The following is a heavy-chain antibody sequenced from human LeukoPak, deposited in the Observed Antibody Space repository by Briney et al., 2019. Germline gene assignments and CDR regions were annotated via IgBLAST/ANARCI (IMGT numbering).Heavy chain of an antibody. V-gene: IGHV4-59*01. CDR3: AKARGEQNGGSNY. CDR2: IYHSGST. D-gene: IGHD2-15*01. J-gene: IGHJ4*02. Sequence: PSETLSLTCTVSGGSISTYYWNWIRQPPGKGLEWIGYIYHSGSTNYNPSLQSRVTISVDTSKNQFSLNLNSVTAADTAVYYCAKARGEQNGGSNYWGQGTQVIVSS. CDR1: GGSISTYY.